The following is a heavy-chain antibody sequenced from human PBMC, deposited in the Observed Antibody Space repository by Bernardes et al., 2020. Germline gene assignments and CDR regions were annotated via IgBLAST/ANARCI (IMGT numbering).Heavy chain of an antibody. D-gene: IGHD6-6*01. CDR3: AKDRVLFPSAWDY. CDR2: ISGSGGST. V-gene: IGHV3-23*01. J-gene: IGHJ4*02. CDR1: GFTFSSYA. Sequence: GGSLRLSRAASGFTFSSYAMSWVRQAPGKGLEWVSAISGSGGSTYYADSVKGRFTISRDNSKNTLYLQMNSLRAEDTAVYYCAKDRVLFPSAWDYWGQGTLVTVSS.